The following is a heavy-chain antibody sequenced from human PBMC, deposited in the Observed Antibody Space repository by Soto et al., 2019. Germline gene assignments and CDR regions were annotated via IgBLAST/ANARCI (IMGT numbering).Heavy chain of an antibody. Sequence: SETLSLTCAVYGGSFSGYFWSWIRQSPGKGLEWIGQINHSGNTNYHPSLKSRVTISVHTSKNQLSLKLTSVNAADTAMYYCARGRLPYSYYYGMDVWGKGDRVTVSS. CDR1: GGSFSGYF. J-gene: IGHJ6*04. V-gene: IGHV4-34*01. CDR3: ARGRLPYSYYYGMDV. CDR2: INHSGNT.